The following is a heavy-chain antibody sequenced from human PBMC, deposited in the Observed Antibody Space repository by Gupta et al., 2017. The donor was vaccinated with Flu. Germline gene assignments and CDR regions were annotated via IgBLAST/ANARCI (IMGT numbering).Heavy chain of an antibody. J-gene: IGHJ4*02. V-gene: IGHV1-2*02. CDR1: GYTFTGYH. Sequence: QVPLVQSGPEVMKPGASVRVSCKASGYTFTGYHTHWVRQAPGQGLEWMGWINPNTGDTSYAQKFQGRVTMTRDMSITTINLDLSSMRSDDTAVYYCARRAPSPAAYRVLDHWGQGTLVTVST. CDR2: INPNTGDT. CDR3: ARRAPSPAAYRVLDH. D-gene: IGHD4-4*01.